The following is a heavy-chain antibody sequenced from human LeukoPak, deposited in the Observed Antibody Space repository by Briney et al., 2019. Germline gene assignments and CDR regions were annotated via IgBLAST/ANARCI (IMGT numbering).Heavy chain of an antibody. D-gene: IGHD2-15*01. CDR2: IYYSGST. CDR1: GGSISSYY. V-gene: IGHV4-59*08. J-gene: IGHJ4*02. CDR3: ARSYCSGGSCYPYYFDY. Sequence: SETLSLTCTVSGGSISSYYWSWIRQPPGKGLEWIGYIYYSGSTNYNPSLKSRVTISVDTSKNQFSLKLSSVTAADTAVYYCARSYCSGGSCYPYYFDYWGQGTLVTVSS.